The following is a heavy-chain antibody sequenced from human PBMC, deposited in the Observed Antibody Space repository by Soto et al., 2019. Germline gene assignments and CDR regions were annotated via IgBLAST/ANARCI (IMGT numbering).Heavy chain of an antibody. CDR3: AKDGIRKDDY. CDR1: GFSISDYA. V-gene: IGHV3-23*01. J-gene: IGHJ4*02. Sequence: GGSLRLSCSASGFSISDYAMSWVRQPPGKGLEWVSSISDSGTKTFYADSVKGRFAISRDTSKNTVYMQMNNLRAEDTALYYCAKDGIRKDDYWGQGAVVTVSS. CDR2: ISDSGTKT.